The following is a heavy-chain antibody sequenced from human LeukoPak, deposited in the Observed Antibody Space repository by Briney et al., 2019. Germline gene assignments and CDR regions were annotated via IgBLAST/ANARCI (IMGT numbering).Heavy chain of an antibody. CDR3: ARDNDLLRYFDWPLDY. CDR2: TYYRSKWYN. CDR1: GDSVSSNSAA. J-gene: IGHJ4*02. D-gene: IGHD3-9*01. Sequence: RSQTLSLTCAISGDSVSSNSAAWNWIRQSPSRGLERLGRTYYRSKWYNDYAVSVKSRITINPDTSKNQFSLQLNSVTPEDTAVYYCARDNDLLRYFDWPLDYWGQGTLVTVSS. V-gene: IGHV6-1*01.